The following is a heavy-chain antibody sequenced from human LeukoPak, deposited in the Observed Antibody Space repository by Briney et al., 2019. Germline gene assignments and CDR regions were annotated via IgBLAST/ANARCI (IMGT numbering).Heavy chain of an antibody. Sequence: GGSLRLSCAASGFTFSSYGMHWVRQAPGKGLGWVAVISYDGSNKYYADSVKGRFTISRDNSKNTLYLQMNSLRAEDTAVYYCARRYSSSSPYYYYYYMDVWGKGTTVTVSS. J-gene: IGHJ6*03. CDR2: ISYDGSNK. D-gene: IGHD6-13*01. CDR3: ARRYSSSSPYYYYYYMDV. V-gene: IGHV3-30*03. CDR1: GFTFSSYG.